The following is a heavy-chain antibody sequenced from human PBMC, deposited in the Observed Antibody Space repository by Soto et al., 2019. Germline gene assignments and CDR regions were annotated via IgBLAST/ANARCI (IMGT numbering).Heavy chain of an antibody. CDR2: MNPDGSEQ. Sequence: EVHLVESGGALVQPGGSLRLSCAASGFTFSDYWMTWVRQTPGKGLEGVANMNPDGSEQYYLDSVKGRFTISRDNAKNSLCCQMNNLRGADTAVHYCTRDLTHDCGPWGQGTQVIVSS. J-gene: IGHJ5*02. D-gene: IGHD2-21*01. CDR3: TRDLTHDCGP. CDR1: GFTFSDYW. V-gene: IGHV3-7*04.